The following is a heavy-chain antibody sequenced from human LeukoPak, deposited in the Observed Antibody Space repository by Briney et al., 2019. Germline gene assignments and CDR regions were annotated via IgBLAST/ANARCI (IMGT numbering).Heavy chain of an antibody. CDR3: VRDRGSYRPIDY. J-gene: IGHJ4*02. D-gene: IGHD1-26*01. V-gene: IGHV3-21*01. CDR1: TFTFSSYN. Sequence: GRSLRLSCAASTFTFSSYNMNWVRQAPGKGLEWVSSISSSGTYIYYRDSVKGRFTISRDNAENSLYLEMNSLRVEDTAIYYCVRDRGSYRPIDYWGQGTLVTVSS. CDR2: ISSSGTYI.